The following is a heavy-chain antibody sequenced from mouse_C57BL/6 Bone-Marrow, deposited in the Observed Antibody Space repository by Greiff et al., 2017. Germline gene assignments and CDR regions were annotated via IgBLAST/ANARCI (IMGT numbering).Heavy chain of an antibody. Sequence: QVQLQQPGPELVKPGASVKLSCKASGYTFTSYWMHWVKQRPGQGLEWIGMIYPNSGSTNYNEKFKSKATLTVDTSSSTAYMQLNSLTSEDSAVYYCARSRAYYDYDGTWFAYWGQGTLVTVSA. D-gene: IGHD2-4*01. CDR1: GYTFTSYW. CDR2: IYPNSGST. V-gene: IGHV1-64*01. CDR3: ARSRAYYDYDGTWFAY. J-gene: IGHJ3*01.